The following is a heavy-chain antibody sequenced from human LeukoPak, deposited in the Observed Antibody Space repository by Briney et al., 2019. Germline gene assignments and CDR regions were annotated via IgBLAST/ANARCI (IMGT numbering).Heavy chain of an antibody. CDR3: AKGALTGTTAWFDP. D-gene: IGHD1-7*01. J-gene: IGHJ5*02. CDR2: ILYDGSNK. V-gene: IGHV3-30*18. Sequence: GGSLRLSCAASGFTFSSYSMNWVRQAPGKGLEWVAVILYDGSNKYYADSVKGRFTISRDNSKNTLYLQMNSLRAEDTAVYYCAKGALTGTTAWFDPWGQGTLVTVSS. CDR1: GFTFSSYS.